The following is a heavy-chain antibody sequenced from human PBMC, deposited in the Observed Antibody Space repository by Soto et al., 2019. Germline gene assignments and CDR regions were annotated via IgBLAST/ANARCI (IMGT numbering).Heavy chain of an antibody. CDR3: ARDKITGLFDY. Sequence: QVQLQQWGAGLLKPSETLSLTCAVYGGSFSGYYWTWIRQPPGTGLEWIGEINHSGSTNYNPSLKSRVTISVDTSKHQFSLKLTSVTAADTAVYCCARDKITGLFDYWGQGTLVTVSS. D-gene: IGHD2-8*02. J-gene: IGHJ4*02. V-gene: IGHV4-34*01. CDR1: GGSFSGYY. CDR2: INHSGST.